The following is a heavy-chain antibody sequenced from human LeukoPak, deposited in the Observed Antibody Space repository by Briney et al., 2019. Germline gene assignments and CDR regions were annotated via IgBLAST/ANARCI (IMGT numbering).Heavy chain of an antibody. D-gene: IGHD1-26*01. J-gene: IGHJ6*03. V-gene: IGHV1-69*01. CDR3: ARNNMSGELFPYHYYYYMDV. CDR2: IIPIFGTA. CDR1: GGTFSSYA. Sequence: GSSVKVSCKASGGTFSSYAISWVRQAPGQGLEWMGGIIPIFGTANYAQKFQGRVTITADESTSTAYMELSSLRSEDTAVYYCARNNMSGELFPYHYYYYMDVWGKGTTVTVSS.